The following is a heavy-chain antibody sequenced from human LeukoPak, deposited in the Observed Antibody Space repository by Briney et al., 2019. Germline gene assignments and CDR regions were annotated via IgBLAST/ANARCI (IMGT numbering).Heavy chain of an antibody. CDR1: GYSMSSGYY. CDR2: MYHTGST. D-gene: IGHD4-17*01. CDR3: ARHFRNTRDYGDRNYYYYMDV. Sequence: PSETLSLTCTVSGYSMSSGYYWGWIRQPPERGLEWIGSMYHTGSTYYNPSLKSRVTISVDTSKNQFSLKLSSVTAADTAVYYCARHFRNTRDYGDRNYYYYMDVWGKGTTVTISS. J-gene: IGHJ6*03. V-gene: IGHV4-38-2*02.